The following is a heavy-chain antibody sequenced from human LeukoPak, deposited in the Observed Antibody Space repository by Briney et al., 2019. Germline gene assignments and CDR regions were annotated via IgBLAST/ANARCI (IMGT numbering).Heavy chain of an antibody. Sequence: GGSLRLSCAASGFTFSRYWMTWVRQAPGKGLEWVANIKQDGSEEYYVDSVKGRFNISRDNAKNSLYLQMNSLRAEDTAVYYCAKDGDCSGGTCYSGFDVWGQGTTVTVSS. CDR2: IKQDGSEE. J-gene: IGHJ6*02. CDR1: GFTFSRYW. V-gene: IGHV3-7*01. D-gene: IGHD2-15*01. CDR3: AKDGDCSGGTCYSGFDV.